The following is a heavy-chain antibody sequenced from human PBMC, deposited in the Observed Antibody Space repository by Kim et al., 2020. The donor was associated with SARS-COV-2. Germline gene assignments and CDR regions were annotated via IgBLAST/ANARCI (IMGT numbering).Heavy chain of an antibody. Sequence: ADSVKGRFTISRHNSKNTLYLQMNSLRAEDTAVYYCARGLSDYYYGMDVWGQGTTVTVSS. CDR3: ARGLSDYYYGMDV. J-gene: IGHJ6*02. V-gene: IGHV3-53*04. D-gene: IGHD6-25*01.